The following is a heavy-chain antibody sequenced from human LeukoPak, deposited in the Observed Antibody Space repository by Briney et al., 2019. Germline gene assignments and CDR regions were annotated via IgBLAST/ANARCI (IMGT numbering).Heavy chain of an antibody. D-gene: IGHD3-22*01. CDR1: GITFDDYS. CDR2: ISWDSRVI. J-gene: IGHJ4*02. Sequence: GGSLRLSCAASGITFDDYSMHWVRQAPQKGLEWVSGISWDSRVIGYADSVKGRFTISRDNVKNSLYLQMNSLRADDTAFYYCVKGNFYDSSGLPFDFWGQGALVTVSS. CDR3: VKGNFYDSSGLPFDF. V-gene: IGHV3-9*01.